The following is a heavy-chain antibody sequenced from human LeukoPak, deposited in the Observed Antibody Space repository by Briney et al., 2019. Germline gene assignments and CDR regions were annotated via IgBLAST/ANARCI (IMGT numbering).Heavy chain of an antibody. J-gene: IGHJ1*01. V-gene: IGHV1-2*02. CDR1: GYTFSGYY. CDR3: ARGYPLSTTAAGTYFQH. CDR2: INPNSGGT. Sequence: ASVKVSCKASGYTFSGYYMHWVRQAPGQGLEWMGWINPNSGGTNYAQKFQGKVTMTRDTSISTAYMELSRLRSDDTAVYYCARGYPLSTTAAGTYFQHWGQGTLVTVSS. D-gene: IGHD6-13*01.